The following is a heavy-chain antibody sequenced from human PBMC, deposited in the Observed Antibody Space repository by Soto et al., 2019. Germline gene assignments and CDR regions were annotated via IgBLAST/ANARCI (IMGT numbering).Heavy chain of an antibody. J-gene: IGHJ6*03. Sequence: EVQLVESGGGLVQPGGSLKLSCAASGVTFSGSAMHWVRQASGKGLEWVGRIRSKGNNYATAYGASLKGRFTISRDDSKNTAYLQMSSLNTEDTAVYYCSRQASDFWSGKPQYYMGVWGKGTTVTVSS. CDR3: SRQASDFWSGKPQYYMGV. CDR2: IRSKGNNYAT. V-gene: IGHV3-73*01. D-gene: IGHD3-3*01. CDR1: GVTFSGSA.